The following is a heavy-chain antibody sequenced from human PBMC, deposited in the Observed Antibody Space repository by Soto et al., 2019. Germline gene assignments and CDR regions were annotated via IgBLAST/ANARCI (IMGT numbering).Heavy chain of an antibody. J-gene: IGHJ5*02. CDR1: GFIFSNFA. CDR2: IRQSGDRS. CDR3: ARFFSDTYNGRSYWRFDA. Sequence: PGGSLRLSCAASGFIFSNFAMYWVRRAPGKGLEWVSSIRQSGDRSSYADSAKGRFTISRDNSKNTLYLQMNGLRLDDTAVYYCARFFSDTYNGRSYWRFDAWGQGTLVTVSS. V-gene: IGHV3-23*01. D-gene: IGHD5-12*01.